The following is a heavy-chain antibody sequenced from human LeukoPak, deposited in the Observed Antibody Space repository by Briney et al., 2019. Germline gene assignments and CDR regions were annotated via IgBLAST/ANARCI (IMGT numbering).Heavy chain of an antibody. D-gene: IGHD6-19*01. CDR1: VGSLSSYY. CDR3: ATYRPGIAVAGTFDY. Sequence: PSGTLSLTCTLSVGSLSSYYWSCGPQPPRKGLGCGGEIYYIVSTNYNPSLKSRVTISVDTSKNQFSLKLSSVTAADTAVYYCATYRPGIAVAGTFDYWGQGTLVTVSS. J-gene: IGHJ4*02. CDR2: IYYIVST. V-gene: IGHV4-59*08.